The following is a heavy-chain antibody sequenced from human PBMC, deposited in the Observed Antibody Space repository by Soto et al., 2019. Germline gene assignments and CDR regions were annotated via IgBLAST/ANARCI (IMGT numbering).Heavy chain of an antibody. V-gene: IGHV1-46*01. J-gene: IGHJ4*02. D-gene: IGHD6-13*01. CDR3: ARASVGTRLEWHKPYFDY. CDR1: GYTFTSYY. Sequence: ASVKVSCKASGYTFTSYYMHWVRQAPGQGLEWMGIINPSGGSTSYAQKFQGRVTMTRDTSTSTVYMELSSLRSEDTAVYYCARASVGTRLEWHKPYFDYWGQGTLVTVSS. CDR2: INPSGGST.